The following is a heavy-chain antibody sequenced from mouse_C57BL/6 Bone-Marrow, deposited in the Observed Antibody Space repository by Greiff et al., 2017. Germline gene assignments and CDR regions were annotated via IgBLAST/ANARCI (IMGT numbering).Heavy chain of an antibody. D-gene: IGHD1-1*01. J-gene: IGHJ2*01. CDR2: IRSKSNNYAT. Sequence: EVMLVESGGGLVQPKGSLKLSCAASGFSFNTYAMNWVRQAPGKGLEWVARIRSKSNNYATYYADSVKDRFTISRDDSASMLYLQMNNLKTEDTAMYYCVRHDGYYLDYWGQGTTLTVSS. CDR1: GFSFNTYA. V-gene: IGHV10-1*01. CDR3: VRHDGYYLDY.